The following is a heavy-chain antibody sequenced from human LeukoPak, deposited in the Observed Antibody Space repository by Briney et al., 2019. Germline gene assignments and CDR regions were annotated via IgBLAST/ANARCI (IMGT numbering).Heavy chain of an antibody. J-gene: IGHJ5*02. CDR2: IYYSGST. CDR3: ARAGRTYYDFWSGPNWFDP. Sequence: SETLSLTCTVSGGSISSHYWSWIRQPPGKGLEWIGYIYYSGSTNYNPSLKSRVTISVDTSKNQFSLKLSSVTAADTAVYYCARAGRTYYDFWSGPNWFDPWGQRTLVTVSS. D-gene: IGHD3-3*01. CDR1: GGSISSHY. V-gene: IGHV4-59*11.